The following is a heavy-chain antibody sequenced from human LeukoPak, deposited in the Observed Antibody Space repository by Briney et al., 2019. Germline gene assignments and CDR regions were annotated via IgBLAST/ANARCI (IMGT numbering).Heavy chain of an antibody. J-gene: IGHJ4*02. D-gene: IGHD2-8*01. CDR2: IYYTGST. V-gene: IGHV4-39*01. CDR3: ARHVPPPVNGMDY. Sequence: PSEILSLTCTVSSGSISGDTSYWGWIRQPPGKGLEWFASIYYTGSTYYSPSLRSRVTISVDTSKNQFFLKLNSLTAADTAVYYCARHVPPPVNGMDYWGQGTLVAVSS. CDR1: SGSISGDTSY.